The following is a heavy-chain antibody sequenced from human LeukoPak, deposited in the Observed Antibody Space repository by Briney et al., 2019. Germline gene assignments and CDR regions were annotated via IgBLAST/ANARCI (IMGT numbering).Heavy chain of an antibody. Sequence: GGSLRLSCAGSGFTFSNYALIWVRQAPGKGLEGVSAITGSGGNRFYAGSVKGRFTISRDNYNDPLYLQMNSLRGDDTAVYYCAQDPNGDYIGAFDFQRWGQGTQVTVSS. CDR3: AQDPNGDYIGAFDFQR. D-gene: IGHD4-17*01. CDR2: ITGSGGNR. CDR1: GFTFSNYA. J-gene: IGHJ1*01. V-gene: IGHV3-23*01.